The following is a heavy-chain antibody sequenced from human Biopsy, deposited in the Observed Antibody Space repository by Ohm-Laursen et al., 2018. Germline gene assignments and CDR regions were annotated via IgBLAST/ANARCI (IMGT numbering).Heavy chain of an antibody. CDR2: IYNDGINK. CDR1: GFTFKNDN. CDR3: ARDLRGHWFFDL. V-gene: IGHV3-33*01. J-gene: IGHJ2*01. D-gene: IGHD5/OR15-5a*01. Sequence: SSLRLSCSASGFTFKNDNMHWVRQAPGKGLEWVAAIYNDGINKYYADSVKGRFTISRDDSKNTLYLQMNSLRVEDTAVFYCARDLRGHWFFDLWGRGTLVTVSS.